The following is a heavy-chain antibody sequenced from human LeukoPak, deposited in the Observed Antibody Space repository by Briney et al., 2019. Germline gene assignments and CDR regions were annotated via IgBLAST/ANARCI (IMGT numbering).Heavy chain of an antibody. Sequence: PSETLSLTCTVSGGSISSSSYYWGWIRQPPGKGLEWIGSIYSSGSTYYNPSLKSRVTISVDTSKNQFSLKLSSVTAADTAVYYCAREDTPMVTPFDYWGQGTLVTVSS. CDR1: GGSISSSSYY. D-gene: IGHD5-18*01. J-gene: IGHJ4*02. V-gene: IGHV4-39*07. CDR3: AREDTPMVTPFDY. CDR2: IYSSGST.